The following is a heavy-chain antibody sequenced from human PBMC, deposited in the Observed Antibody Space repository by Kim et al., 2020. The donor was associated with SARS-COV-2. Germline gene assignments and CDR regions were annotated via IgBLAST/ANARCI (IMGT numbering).Heavy chain of an antibody. J-gene: IGHJ5*02. V-gene: IGHV3-21*01. Sequence: GGSLRLSCAASGFTFSSYSMNWVRQAPGKGLEWVSSISRSSYIYYAVSVKGRFTISRDNAKNSLYLQLNSLRAEDTAVYYCARGTHGAAGTAWFDPWGQG. CDR3: ARGTHGAAGTAWFDP. D-gene: IGHD6-13*01. CDR1: GFTFSSYS. CDR2: ISRSSYI.